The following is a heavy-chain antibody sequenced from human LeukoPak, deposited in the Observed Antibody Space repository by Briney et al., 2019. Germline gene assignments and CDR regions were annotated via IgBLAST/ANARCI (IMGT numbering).Heavy chain of an antibody. D-gene: IGHD1-26*01. CDR2: IKQDGSDE. CDR3: ARHRYYSLDY. V-gene: IGHV3-7*01. Sequence: PGGSLRLSCTASGFIFSNCWMTRVRQAPGKGLEWVANIKQDGSDEYCVDSVKGRFTISRDNAKNSLYLQMNSLRAEDTAVYYCARHRYYSLDYWGQGTLVTVSS. CDR1: GFIFSNCW. J-gene: IGHJ4*02.